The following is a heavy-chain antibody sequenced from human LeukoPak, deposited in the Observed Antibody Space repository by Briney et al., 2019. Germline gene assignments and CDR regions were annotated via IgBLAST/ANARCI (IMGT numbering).Heavy chain of an antibody. CDR3: ARFIGSSGYYDY. J-gene: IGHJ4*01. V-gene: IGHV4-59*01. D-gene: IGHD3-22*01. CDR2: IYSTGIT. CDR1: GGSISGYY. Sequence: SETLSLTCTVSGGSISGYYWSWIRQPPGKGLELIGDIYSTGITDYNPSLTSRVTISVDTAQNQFSLKLSPVNAADTAVYYRARFIGSSGYYDYWGHGTLVTVPS.